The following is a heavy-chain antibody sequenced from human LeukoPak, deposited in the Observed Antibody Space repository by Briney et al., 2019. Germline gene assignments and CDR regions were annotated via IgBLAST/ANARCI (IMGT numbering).Heavy chain of an antibody. D-gene: IGHD3-10*01. Sequence: PGGSLRLSCADSGFIFRDYAMTWVRQAPGKGLEWVSYISSSSTSIYYADSVKGRFTISRDNAKNSLYLQMNSLRDEDTAVYYCAKDRALSYWGQGTLVTVSA. V-gene: IGHV3-48*02. CDR2: ISSSSTSI. CDR3: AKDRALSY. J-gene: IGHJ4*02. CDR1: GFIFRDYA.